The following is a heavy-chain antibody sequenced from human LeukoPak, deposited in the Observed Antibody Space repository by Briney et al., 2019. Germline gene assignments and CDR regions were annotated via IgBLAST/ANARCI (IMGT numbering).Heavy chain of an antibody. D-gene: IGHD6-6*01. J-gene: IGHJ4*02. V-gene: IGHV3-48*03. CDR1: GFTFSSYE. CDR2: ISSGGSTI. CDR3: ARRLYSSSSFDY. Sequence: PGGSLRLSCAASGFTFSSYEMNWVRQAPGKGLEWVSYISSGGSTIYYADSVRGRFTISRDNAKNSLYLQMNSLRAEDKAVYYCARRLYSSSSFDYWGEGSLVTVSS.